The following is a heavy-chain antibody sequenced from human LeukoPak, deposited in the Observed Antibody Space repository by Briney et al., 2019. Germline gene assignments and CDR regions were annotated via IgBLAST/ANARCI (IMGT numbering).Heavy chain of an antibody. J-gene: IGHJ6*03. CDR1: GGSINSYY. CDR2: INHSGST. Sequence: SETLSLTCTVSGGSINSYYWSWIRQPPGKGLEWIGEINHSGSTNYNPSLKSRVTISVDTSKNQFSLKLSSVTAADTAVYYCARGRGYCSGGSCRYYYYYYMDVWGKGTTVTVSS. CDR3: ARGRGYCSGGSCRYYYYYYMDV. V-gene: IGHV4-34*01. D-gene: IGHD2-15*01.